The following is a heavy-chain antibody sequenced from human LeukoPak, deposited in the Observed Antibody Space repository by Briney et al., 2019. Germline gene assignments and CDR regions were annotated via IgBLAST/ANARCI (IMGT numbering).Heavy chain of an antibody. V-gene: IGHV3-23*01. CDR1: GFTFSSYA. Sequence: GSLRLSCAASGFTFSSYAMSWVRQAPGKGLEWVSAISGSGGSTYYADSVKGRFTISRDNSKNTLYLQMNSLRAEDTAVYYCARALADALLWFGGFDYWGQGTLVTVSS. CDR2: ISGSGGST. D-gene: IGHD3-10*01. J-gene: IGHJ4*02. CDR3: ARALADALLWFGGFDY.